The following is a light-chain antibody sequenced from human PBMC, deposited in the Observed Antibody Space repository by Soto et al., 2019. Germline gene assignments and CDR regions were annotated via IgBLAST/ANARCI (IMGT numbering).Light chain of an antibody. CDR3: QQLNSYPRIT. V-gene: IGKV1-9*01. Sequence: DIQMTRSPSTLSGSVGDRVTITCRASQTISSYLAWYQQKPGKAPKLLIYAASTLQSGVPSRFSGSGSGTEFTLTISSLQPEDFATYYCQQLNSYPRITFGQGTRLEIK. J-gene: IGKJ5*01. CDR2: AAS. CDR1: QTISSY.